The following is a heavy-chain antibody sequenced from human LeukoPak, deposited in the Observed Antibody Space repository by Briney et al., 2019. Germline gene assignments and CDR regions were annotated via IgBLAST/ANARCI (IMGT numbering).Heavy chain of an antibody. Sequence: SETLSLTCTVSGGSISSGDYYWSWIRQPPGKGLEWIGYIYYSGSTYYNPSLKSRVTISVDTSKNQFSQKLSSVTAADTAVYYCAREVTGGAAGTRPILDYWGQGTLVTVSS. CDR2: IYYSGST. CDR3: AREVTGGAAGTRPILDY. J-gene: IGHJ4*02. D-gene: IGHD6-13*01. V-gene: IGHV4-30-4*08. CDR1: GGSISSGDYY.